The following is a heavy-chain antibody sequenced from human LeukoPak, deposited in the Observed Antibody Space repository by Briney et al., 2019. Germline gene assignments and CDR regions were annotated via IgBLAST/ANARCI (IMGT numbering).Heavy chain of an antibody. D-gene: IGHD5-12*01. CDR3: AKDPSYSGLPINWFDS. J-gene: IGHJ5*01. Sequence: GGSLRLSCAASGFPFSVSWMHRFRQVPGKGLMWVSRITTDETTTYADSVKGRFTISRDNSKNTLYLQMNSLRAEDTAVYYCAKDPSYSGLPINWFDSWGQGTLVTVSS. V-gene: IGHV3-74*01. CDR2: ITTDETT. CDR1: GFPFSVSW.